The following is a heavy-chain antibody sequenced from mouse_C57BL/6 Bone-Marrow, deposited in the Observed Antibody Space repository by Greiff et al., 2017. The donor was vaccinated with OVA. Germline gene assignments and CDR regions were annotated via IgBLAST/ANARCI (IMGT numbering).Heavy chain of an antibody. J-gene: IGHJ2*01. CDR3: ARDRGTTVVATDLDY. Sequence: EVQVVESGGGLVKPGGSLKLSCAASGFTFSSYAMSWVRQTPEKRLEWVATISDGGSYTYYPDNVKGRFTISRDNAKNNLYLQMSHLKSEDTAMYYCARDRGTTVVATDLDYWGQGTTLTVSS. D-gene: IGHD1-1*01. CDR1: GFTFSSYA. V-gene: IGHV5-4*01. CDR2: ISDGGSYT.